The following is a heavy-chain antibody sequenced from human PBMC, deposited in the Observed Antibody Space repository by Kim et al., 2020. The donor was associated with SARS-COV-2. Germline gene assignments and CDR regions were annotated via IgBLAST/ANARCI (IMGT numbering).Heavy chain of an antibody. CDR3: AKGASYGSRYYYYGMDV. CDR1: GFTFDDYA. CDR2: ISWNSGSI. J-gene: IGHJ6*02. V-gene: IGHV3-9*01. D-gene: IGHD5-18*01. Sequence: GGSLRLSCAASGFTFDDYAMHWVRQAPGKGLEWVSGISWNSGSIGYADSVKGRFTISRDNAKNSLYLQMNSLRAEDTALYYCAKGASYGSRYYYYGMDVWGQGTTVTVSS.